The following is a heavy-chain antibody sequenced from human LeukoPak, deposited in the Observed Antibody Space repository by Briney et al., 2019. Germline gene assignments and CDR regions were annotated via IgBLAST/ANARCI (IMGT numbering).Heavy chain of an antibody. V-gene: IGHV1-69*05. CDR3: ATVSSIAAPFDY. CDR1: GGTFSSYA. CDR2: NIPIFGTA. Sequence: SVKVSCKASGGTFSSYAISWVRQAPGQGLEWMGGNIPIFGTANYAQKFQGSVTITTDESTSTAYMELSSLRSEDTAVYYCATVSSIAAPFDYWGQGTLVTVSS. J-gene: IGHJ4*02. D-gene: IGHD6-6*01.